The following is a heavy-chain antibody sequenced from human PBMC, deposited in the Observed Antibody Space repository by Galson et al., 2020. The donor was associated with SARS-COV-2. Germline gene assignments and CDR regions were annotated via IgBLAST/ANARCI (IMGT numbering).Heavy chain of an antibody. J-gene: IGHJ2*01. D-gene: IGHD1-26*01. CDR1: GGSIDTATNY. V-gene: IGHV4-39*01. CDR3: ARHMVGPWYFDR. CDR2: VYHTGKT. Sequence: SETLSLTCTVSGGSIDTATNYWVWIRRPPGKGLEWIGTVYHTGKTSYSPSLTSRATLSLDPSKNQFFLRLSSVTAADTAVYYCARHMVGPWYFDRWGRGTLVTVSS.